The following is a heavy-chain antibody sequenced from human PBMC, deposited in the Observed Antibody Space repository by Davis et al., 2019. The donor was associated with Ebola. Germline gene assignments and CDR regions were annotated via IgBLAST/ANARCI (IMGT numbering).Heavy chain of an antibody. CDR1: GYSFTSYW. CDR2: IYPGDSDT. V-gene: IGHV5-51*01. D-gene: IGHD5-18*01. Sequence: GESLKISCKGSGYSFTSYWIGWVRQMPGKGLEWMGIIYPGDSDTRYSPSFQGQVTISADKSISTAYLQWSSLKASDTAMYYCARSMYTAMVTDAFDIWGQGTMVTVSS. J-gene: IGHJ3*02. CDR3: ARSMYTAMVTDAFDI.